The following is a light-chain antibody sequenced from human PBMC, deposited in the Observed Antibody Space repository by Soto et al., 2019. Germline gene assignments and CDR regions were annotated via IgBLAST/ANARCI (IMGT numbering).Light chain of an antibody. Sequence: IVLTQSPATLSLSPGERATLSCRASQSVSSYLAWYQQKPGQAPRLLMYDASNRATGIPARFSGSGSATDFPIPISRLEPEDVAVYNGQQRSNWPLTFGGGTKVEIK. J-gene: IGKJ4*01. CDR2: DAS. CDR1: QSVSSY. V-gene: IGKV3-11*01. CDR3: QQRSNWPLT.